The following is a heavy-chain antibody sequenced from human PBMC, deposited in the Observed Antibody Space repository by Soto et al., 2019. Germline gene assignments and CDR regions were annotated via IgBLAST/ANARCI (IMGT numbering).Heavy chain of an antibody. J-gene: IGHJ6*03. CDR2: IYYSGST. V-gene: IGHV4-59*11. CDR1: GGTIKVPD. D-gene: IGHD5-12*01. Sequence: LLPLRLACTVSGGTIKVPDWGLIPQPPGKGLDWIGYIYYSGSTNYNPSLKSRVTISVDTSKNQFSLKLSSVTAADTAVYYCARAGYSGYGPPGNYYYYMDVWGKGTTVTVSS. CDR3: ARAGYSGYGPPGNYYYYMDV.